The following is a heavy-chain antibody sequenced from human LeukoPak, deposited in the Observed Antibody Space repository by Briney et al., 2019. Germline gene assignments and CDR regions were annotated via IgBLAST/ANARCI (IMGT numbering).Heavy chain of an antibody. CDR3: ARDNPPDY. Sequence: GGSLRLSCAASGFTFSSYAMSWVRQAPGKGLEWVSAISGSGGSTYYADSVKGRFTISRDNAKNSLYLQLNSLRAEDTALYYCARDNPPDYWGQGTLVTVSS. CDR2: ISGSGGST. J-gene: IGHJ4*02. CDR1: GFTFSSYA. V-gene: IGHV3-23*01.